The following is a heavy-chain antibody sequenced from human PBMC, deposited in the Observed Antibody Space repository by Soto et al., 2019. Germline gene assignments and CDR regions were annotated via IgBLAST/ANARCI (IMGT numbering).Heavy chain of an antibody. J-gene: IGHJ4*02. CDR3: TTDEGLLRPDY. V-gene: IGHV3-15*07. Sequence: GGSLRLSCAASGFTFSSYWMHWVRQAPGKGLVWVSRIKSKTDGGTTDYAAPVKGRFTISRDDSKNTLYLQMNSLKTEDTAVYYCTTDEGLLRPDYWGQGTLVTVSS. CDR2: IKSKTDGGTT. D-gene: IGHD2-15*01. CDR1: GFTFSSYW.